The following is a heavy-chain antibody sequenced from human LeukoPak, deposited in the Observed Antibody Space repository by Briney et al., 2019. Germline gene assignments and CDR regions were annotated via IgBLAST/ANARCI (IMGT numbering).Heavy chain of an antibody. CDR3: ARDPYSGGYGAYYYYMDV. CDR1: GFIFSTYN. Sequence: GGSLRLSCSASGFIFSTYNMNWVRQAPGKALEWVSSITSSSSRTFYADSVKGRYTISRDNAKNSLYLQMDSLRAEDTAVYYCARDPYSGGYGAYYYYMDVWGKGTAVTVSS. CDR2: ITSSSSRT. V-gene: IGHV3-21*01. D-gene: IGHD1-26*01. J-gene: IGHJ6*03.